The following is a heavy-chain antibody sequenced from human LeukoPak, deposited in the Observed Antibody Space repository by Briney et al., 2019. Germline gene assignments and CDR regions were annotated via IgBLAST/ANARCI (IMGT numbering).Heavy chain of an antibody. V-gene: IGHV3-23*01. CDR2: ISGSGGST. J-gene: IGHJ3*02. CDR3: AKAGYYGSGSYFLNDAFDI. CDR1: GFTFSSYA. D-gene: IGHD3-10*01. Sequence: GGSLRLSCAASGFTFSSYAMSWVRQAPGKGLEWVSAISGSGGSTYYADSVKGRLTISRDNSKNTLYLQMNSLRAEDTAVYYCAKAGYYGSGSYFLNDAFDIWGQGIMVTVSS.